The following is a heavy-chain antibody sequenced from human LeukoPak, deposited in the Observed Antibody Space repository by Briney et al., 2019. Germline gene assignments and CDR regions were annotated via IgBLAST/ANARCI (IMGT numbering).Heavy chain of an antibody. Sequence: GGSLRLSCAASGFIFNSHSMNWVRQAPGKGLEWVSSISSTSSYIYYADSVKGRFTISRDNAKNSLYLQMNSLRDEDTAVYYCAREALGSSSLDAFDIWGQGTMVTVSS. J-gene: IGHJ3*02. D-gene: IGHD6-13*01. CDR3: AREALGSSSLDAFDI. V-gene: IGHV3-21*01. CDR1: GFIFNSHS. CDR2: ISSTSSYI.